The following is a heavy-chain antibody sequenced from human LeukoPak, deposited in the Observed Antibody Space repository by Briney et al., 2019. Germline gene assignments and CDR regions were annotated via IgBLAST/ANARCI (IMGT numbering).Heavy chain of an antibody. V-gene: IGHV1-69*06. CDR1: GGTFSSYA. D-gene: IGHD5-18*01. CDR3: ASAWIQLYYFDY. CDR2: IIPIFGTA. J-gene: IGHJ4*02. Sequence: ASVKVSCKASGGTFSSYAISWVRQAPGQGLEWMGGIIPIFGTANYAQKFQGRVTITADKSTSTAYMELSSLRSGDTAVYYCASAWIQLYYFDYWGQGTLVTVSS.